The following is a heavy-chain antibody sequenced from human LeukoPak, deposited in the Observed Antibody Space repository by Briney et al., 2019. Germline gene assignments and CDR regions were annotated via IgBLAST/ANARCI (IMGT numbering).Heavy chain of an antibody. CDR1: GGPISSSSYY. CDR2: IYYSGST. Sequence: SETLSLTCTVSGGPISSSSYYWGWIRQPPGKGPEWIGSIYYSGSTYYNPSLKSRVTISVDTSKNQFSLKLSSVTAADTAVYYCASLPVAVAGYYYYYMDVWGKGTTVTVSS. V-gene: IGHV4-39*01. CDR3: ASLPVAVAGYYYYYMDV. J-gene: IGHJ6*03. D-gene: IGHD6-19*01.